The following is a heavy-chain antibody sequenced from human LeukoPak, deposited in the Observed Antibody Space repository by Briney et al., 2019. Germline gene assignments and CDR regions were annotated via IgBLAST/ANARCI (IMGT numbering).Heavy chain of an antibody. J-gene: IGHJ4*02. CDR2: MNPNSGNT. CDR3: ARGLARTSMVTRGGVRFDC. D-gene: IGHD5-18*01. Sequence: GASVKVSCKASGYTFTSYDINWVRQATGQGLEWMGWMNPNSGNTGYAQKFQGRVTMTRNTSISTAYVELSSLRSEDTAVYYCARGLARTSMVTRGGVRFDCWGQGTLVTVSS. V-gene: IGHV1-8*01. CDR1: GYTFTSYD.